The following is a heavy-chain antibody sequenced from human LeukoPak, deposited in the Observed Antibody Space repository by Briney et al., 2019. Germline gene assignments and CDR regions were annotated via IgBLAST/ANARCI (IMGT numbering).Heavy chain of an antibody. CDR2: IRDDGNEK. J-gene: IGHJ5*02. V-gene: IGHV3-7*04. Sequence: GGSLILSCAASGFSFSRDWMSWVRQPQGKGLEWVANIRDDGNEKYYADSVKGRFIISRDNARSSLHLQMGSLRVEDTAVYYCARDGPGYKDLDLWGQGTLVTVSS. CDR1: GFSFSRDW. D-gene: IGHD2-15*01. CDR3: ARDGPGYKDLDL.